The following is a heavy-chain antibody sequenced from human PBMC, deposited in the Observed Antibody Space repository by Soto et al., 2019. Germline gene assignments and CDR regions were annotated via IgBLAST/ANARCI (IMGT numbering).Heavy chain of an antibody. Sequence: SVKVSCKASGGTFSSYAISWVRQAPGQGLEWMGGIIPIFGTANYAQKFQGRVTITADESTSTTYMELSSLRSEDTAVYYCARVQPRYSYGPLDYWGQGTLVTVSS. D-gene: IGHD5-18*01. V-gene: IGHV1-69*13. CDR2: IIPIFGTA. J-gene: IGHJ4*02. CDR1: GGTFSSYA. CDR3: ARVQPRYSYGPLDY.